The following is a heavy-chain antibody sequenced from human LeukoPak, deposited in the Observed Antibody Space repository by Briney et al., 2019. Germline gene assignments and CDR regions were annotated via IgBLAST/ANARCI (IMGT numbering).Heavy chain of an antibody. D-gene: IGHD4-17*01. V-gene: IGHV5-51*01. Sequence: GESLKISCKGSGYGFTNYWIGWVRQMPGKGLEWMGIIYPGDSDTRYSPSFQGQVTISSDKSISTAYLQWSSLKASDTAMYYCARHTKFDYGDYVPAYFDYWGQGTLVTVSS. J-gene: IGHJ4*02. CDR3: ARHTKFDYGDYVPAYFDY. CDR2: IYPGDSDT. CDR1: GYGFTNYW.